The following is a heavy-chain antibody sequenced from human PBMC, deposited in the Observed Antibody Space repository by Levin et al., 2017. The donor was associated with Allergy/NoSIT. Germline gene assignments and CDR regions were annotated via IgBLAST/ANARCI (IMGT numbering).Heavy chain of an antibody. Sequence: GGSLRLSCAASGFTFDDYGMTWVRQAPGKGLEWVSTINWNGGSTGYADSVKGRFTISRDNAKNFLYLQMNSLRAEDTALYYCARTSYSGSFRVGYFDYWGHGTLVTVSS. CDR2: INWNGGST. D-gene: IGHD3-10*01. V-gene: IGHV3-20*04. CDR3: ARTSYSGSFRVGYFDY. J-gene: IGHJ4*01. CDR1: GFTFDDYG.